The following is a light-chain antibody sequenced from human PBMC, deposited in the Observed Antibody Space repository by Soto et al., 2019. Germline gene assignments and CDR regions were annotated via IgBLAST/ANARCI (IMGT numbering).Light chain of an antibody. Sequence: EIVMTQSPATLSVSPGERDTLSCRASQSVSSNLAWYQQKPGQAPRLLIYDASTRATGIPARFSGSGSGTKFTLTISSLQSEDFAVYYCQQYNNWPPWTFGQGTKVDIK. CDR3: QQYNNWPPWT. CDR2: DAS. CDR1: QSVSSN. J-gene: IGKJ1*01. V-gene: IGKV3-15*01.